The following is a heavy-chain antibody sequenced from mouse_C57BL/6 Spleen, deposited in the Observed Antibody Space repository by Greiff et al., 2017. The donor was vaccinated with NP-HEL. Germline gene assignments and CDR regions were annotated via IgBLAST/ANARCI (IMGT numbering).Heavy chain of an antibody. CDR3: ARQTAQATGLDY. J-gene: IGHJ2*01. D-gene: IGHD3-2*02. CDR2: ISSGGSYT. Sequence: EVQLVESGGDLVKPGGSLKLSCAASGFTFSSYGMSWVRQTPDKRLEWVATISSGGSYTYYPDSVKGRFTISRDNAKNTLYLQMSSLKSEDTAMYYCARQTAQATGLDYWGQGTTLTVSS. CDR1: GFTFSSYG. V-gene: IGHV5-6*01.